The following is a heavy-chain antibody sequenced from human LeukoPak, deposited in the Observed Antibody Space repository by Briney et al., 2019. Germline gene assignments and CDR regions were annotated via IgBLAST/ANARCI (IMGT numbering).Heavy chain of an antibody. CDR1: GGSISSYY. V-gene: IGHV4-4*07. D-gene: IGHD2-2*01. CDR2: IYTSGST. J-gene: IGHJ6*03. CDR3: ARVVVVVPAATGAYYYYYMDV. Sequence: SETLSLTCTVSGGSISSYYWSWIRQPAGKGLEWIGRIYTSGSTNYNPSLKSRVTMSVDTSKNQFSLKLSSVTAADAAVYYCARVVVVVPAATGAYYYYYMDVWGKGTTVAVSS.